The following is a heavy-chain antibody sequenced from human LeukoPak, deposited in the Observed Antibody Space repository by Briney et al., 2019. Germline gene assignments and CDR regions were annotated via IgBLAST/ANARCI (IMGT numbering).Heavy chain of an antibody. Sequence: PGGSLRLSCVGSGFTFSSYVMSWVRQAPGKGLEWVSAIIGSGDNTYYADSVKGRLTISRDKSKNTLYLQMDSLRAEDTAVYYCAREIFCITSSCYRGLDYWGQGTLVTVSS. V-gene: IGHV3-23*01. CDR1: GFTFSSYV. CDR2: IIGSGDNT. J-gene: IGHJ4*02. CDR3: AREIFCITSSCYRGLDY. D-gene: IGHD2-2*01.